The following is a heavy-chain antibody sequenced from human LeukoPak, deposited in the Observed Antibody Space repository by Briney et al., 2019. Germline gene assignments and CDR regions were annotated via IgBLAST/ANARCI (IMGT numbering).Heavy chain of an antibody. Sequence: GGSLRLSCAASGFTVSSNYMSWVRQAPGKGLEWVSVIYSGGSTYYADSVKGRFTISRDNSKNTLYLQMNSLRAEDTAVYYCARTNYGSGSYSLKLDYWGQGTLVTVSS. V-gene: IGHV3-66*01. D-gene: IGHD3-10*01. CDR2: IYSGGST. CDR1: GFTVSSNY. J-gene: IGHJ4*02. CDR3: ARTNYGSGSYSLKLDY.